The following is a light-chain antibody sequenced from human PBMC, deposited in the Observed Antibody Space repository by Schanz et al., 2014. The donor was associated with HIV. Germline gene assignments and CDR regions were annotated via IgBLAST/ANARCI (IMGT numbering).Light chain of an antibody. CDR2: DVS. CDR3: NSYTSSSTLV. Sequence: QSALTQPASVSGSPGQSIAISCTGTSGDVGGYNSVSWYQQHPDKAPKLIIYDVSNRPSGVSNRFSGSKSGNTASLTISGLQAEDEANYYCNSYTSSSTLVFGGGTKLTVL. V-gene: IGLV2-14*01. J-gene: IGLJ2*01. CDR1: SGDVGGYNS.